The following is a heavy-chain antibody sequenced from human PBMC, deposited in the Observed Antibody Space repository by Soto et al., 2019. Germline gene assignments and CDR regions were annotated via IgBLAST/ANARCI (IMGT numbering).Heavy chain of an antibody. V-gene: IGHV5-51*01. CDR1: GYSFTSYC. Sequence: GYSFTSYCISSVRQMPGKGLGWMGIIYPGDSDTRYSPSFQGQVTISADKSISTAYLQWSSLKASDTAMYYCARIPYYYGSGTYYYYYMEGWGKGTTVTVSS. CDR3: ARIPYYYGSGTYYYYYMEG. CDR2: IYPGDSDT. D-gene: IGHD3-10*01. J-gene: IGHJ6*03.